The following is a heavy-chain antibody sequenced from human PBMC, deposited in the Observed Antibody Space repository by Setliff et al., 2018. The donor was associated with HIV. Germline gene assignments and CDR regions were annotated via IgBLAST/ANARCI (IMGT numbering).Heavy chain of an antibody. V-gene: IGHV3-23*01. CDR1: GFTFSSYA. CDR3: ASGALLPTVDY. CDR2: ISGSGGTI. J-gene: IGHJ4*02. Sequence: PGGSLRLSCAASGFTFSSYAMSWVRQAPGKGLEWVSAISGSGGTIKYADFVRGRFTISRDIAKSSLYLQMDSLSAEDTAVYYCASGALLPTVDYWGRGTLVTVSS. D-gene: IGHD2-2*01.